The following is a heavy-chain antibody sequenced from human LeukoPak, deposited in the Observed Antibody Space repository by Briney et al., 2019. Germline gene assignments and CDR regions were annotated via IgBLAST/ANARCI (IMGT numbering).Heavy chain of an antibody. CDR1: GYTFTGYY. Sequence: ASVKVSCKASGYTFTGYYMHWVRQAPGQGLEWMGWINPNSGGTNYAQKFQGRVTMPRDTSTSTAYMELSRLRSDDTAVYYCARDSDTLWVGPNWFDPWGQGTLVTVSS. V-gene: IGHV1-2*02. D-gene: IGHD3-10*01. CDR2: INPNSGGT. CDR3: ARDSDTLWVGPNWFDP. J-gene: IGHJ5*02.